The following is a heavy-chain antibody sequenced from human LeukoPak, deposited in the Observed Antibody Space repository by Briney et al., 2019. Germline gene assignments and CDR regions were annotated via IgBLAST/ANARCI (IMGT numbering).Heavy chain of an antibody. V-gene: IGHV4-61*02. Sequence: SQTLSLTCTVSGGSISSGTYYWSWLRQPAGRGLEWIGRIYTSGSTNYNPSLKSRVTMSVDTSKNQFSLKLSSVTAADTAVYYCARLSCSSTSCYSFDYWGQGTLVTVSS. J-gene: IGHJ4*02. D-gene: IGHD2-2*01. CDR3: ARLSCSSTSCYSFDY. CDR1: GGSISSGTYY. CDR2: IYTSGST.